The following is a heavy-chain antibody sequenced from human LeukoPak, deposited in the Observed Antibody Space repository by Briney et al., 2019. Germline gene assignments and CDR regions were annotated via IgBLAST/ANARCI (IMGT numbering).Heavy chain of an antibody. V-gene: IGHV3-48*03. CDR1: GFTFSSYE. J-gene: IGHJ4*02. D-gene: IGHD3-22*01. CDR2: ISNSGSTI. Sequence: GGSLRLSCAASGFTFSSYEMNWVRPAPGKGLEWVSYISNSGSTIYYADSVEGRFTISRDNAKNSLYLQMSSLRAGDTAVYYCARGLSTFSYDSSGYYFEPHYFDYWGQGTLVTVSS. CDR3: ARGLSTFSYDSSGYYFEPHYFDY.